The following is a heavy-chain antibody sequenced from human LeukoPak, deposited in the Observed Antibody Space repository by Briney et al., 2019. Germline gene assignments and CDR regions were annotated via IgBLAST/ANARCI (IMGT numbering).Heavy chain of an antibody. D-gene: IGHD2-15*01. J-gene: IGHJ3*02. Sequence: GGSLRLSCAASGFAVSNNYMSWVRQAPGKGLEWVSAIYSGGSTFFADSVKDRFNISRDNSKNTLYLQMNSLRTEDTAVYYCASGLRGYGIWGQGTRVTVSS. V-gene: IGHV3-53*01. CDR3: ASGLRGYGI. CDR1: GFAVSNNY. CDR2: IYSGGST.